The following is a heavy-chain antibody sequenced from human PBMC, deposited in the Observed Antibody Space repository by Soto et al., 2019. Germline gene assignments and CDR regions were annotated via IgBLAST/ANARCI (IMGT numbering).Heavy chain of an antibody. CDR3: ARGVLSDSGTCY. V-gene: IGHV3-21*01. J-gene: IGHJ4*02. CDR2: ISSGSSYI. CDR1: GFTFSSYT. D-gene: IGHD2-15*01. Sequence: GGSLRLSCAASGFTFSSYTMNWVRQAPGKGLEWVSSISSGSSYIYYADSMKGRFTISRDNAKNSLYLQMNSLRAEDTAVYYCARGVLSDSGTCYWGRGTTVTVSS.